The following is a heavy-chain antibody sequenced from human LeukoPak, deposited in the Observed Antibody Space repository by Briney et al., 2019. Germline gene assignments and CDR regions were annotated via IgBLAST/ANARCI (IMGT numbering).Heavy chain of an antibody. CDR3: ARSLTAAAGDY. CDR2: IYPADSDI. Sequence: GESLKISCKGSGYRFTSYWIGWVRQIPGKGLEGMAIIYPADSDIRYSPSFQGQVTISADKSISTAYLQWSSLKASDTAMYYCARSLTAAAGDYWGQGTLVTVSS. D-gene: IGHD6-25*01. V-gene: IGHV5-51*01. J-gene: IGHJ4*02. CDR1: GYRFTSYW.